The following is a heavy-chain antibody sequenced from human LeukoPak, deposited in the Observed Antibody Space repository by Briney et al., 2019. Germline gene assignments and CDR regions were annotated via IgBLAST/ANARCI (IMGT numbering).Heavy chain of an antibody. J-gene: IGHJ5*02. CDR3: ARAGDCTNGVCSKHNWFDP. D-gene: IGHD2-8*01. CDR2: ISAYNGNT. Sequence: ASVKVSCKASGYTFTSYGISWVRQAPGQGLEWMGWISAYNGNTNYVQKLQGRVTMTTDTSTSTAYMELRSLRSDDTAVYYCARAGDCTNGVCSKHNWFDPWGQGTLVTVSS. CDR1: GYTFTSYG. V-gene: IGHV1-18*01.